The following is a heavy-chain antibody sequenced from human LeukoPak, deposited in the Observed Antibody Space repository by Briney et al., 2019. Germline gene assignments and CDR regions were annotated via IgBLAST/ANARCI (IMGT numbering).Heavy chain of an antibody. V-gene: IGHV1-46*01. CDR3: ARVAAEVVGLPGAIGFGWLRRDYYYMDV. J-gene: IGHJ6*03. D-gene: IGHD2-2*02. CDR1: GYTFTGYY. CDR2: INPSGGST. Sequence: ASVKVSCEASGYTFTGYYMHWVRQTPGEGLEWMGIINPSGGSTTYAQKFQGRVTMTRDMSTSTVYMDLSSLRSEDTAVYYCARVAAEVVGLPGAIGFGWLRRDYYYMDVWGKGTTVTVSS.